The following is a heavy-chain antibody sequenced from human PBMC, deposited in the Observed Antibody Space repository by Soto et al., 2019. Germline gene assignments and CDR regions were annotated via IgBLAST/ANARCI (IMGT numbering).Heavy chain of an antibody. V-gene: IGHV1-69*13. CDR2: IIPIFGTA. Sequence: ASVKVSCKASGGTFSSYAISWVRQAPGQGLEWMGGIIPIFGTANYAQKFQGRVTITADESTSTAYMELSSLRSEDTAVYYCARCRGGGGDCYSNYYGMDVWGQGTTVTVSS. CDR1: GGTFSSYA. D-gene: IGHD2-21*02. J-gene: IGHJ6*02. CDR3: ARCRGGGGDCYSNYYGMDV.